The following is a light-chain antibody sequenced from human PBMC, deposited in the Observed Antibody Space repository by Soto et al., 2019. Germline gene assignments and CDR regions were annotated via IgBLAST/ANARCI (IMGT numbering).Light chain of an antibody. V-gene: IGLV2-23*01. CDR1: SIDIGGYGL. Sequence: QSALTQPASVSGSPGQSITISCTGNSIDIGGYGLVSWYQHHPGKAPRVMISEGTKRPSGVSDRFSGSKSGHTASLTISGLQAEDEADDYCCSYADRKTLVNLAGGTQLTVL. J-gene: IGLJ2*01. CDR2: EGT. CDR3: CSYADRKTLVN.